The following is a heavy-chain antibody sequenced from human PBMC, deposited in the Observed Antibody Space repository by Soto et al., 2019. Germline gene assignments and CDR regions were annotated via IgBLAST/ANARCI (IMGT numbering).Heavy chain of an antibody. D-gene: IGHD5-12*01. CDR1: GGSISSGGYS. CDR3: AAGGGLPRYY. CDR2: IYPSGST. J-gene: IGHJ4*02. Sequence: QLQLQESGSGLVKPSQTLSLTCAVSGGSISSGGYSWSWIRQPPGKGLEWIGYIYPSGSTYYNPSPKSRVPIAVDRSKNQFSLKLSSVTAADTAVYYCAAGGGLPRYYWGQGTLVTVSS. V-gene: IGHV4-30-2*01.